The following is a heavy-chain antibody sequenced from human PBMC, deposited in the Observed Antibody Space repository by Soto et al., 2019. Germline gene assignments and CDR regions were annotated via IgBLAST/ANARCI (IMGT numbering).Heavy chain of an antibody. D-gene: IGHD2-2*01. CDR3: AREGCSSTSCYPPCYYYGMDV. Sequence: PSETLSLTCTVYGGSTSSNYWTWIRQPTGKVLGWIGYIYYSVIANYKPSLNSRVTLSVDTSTNQFSLQLSPLTAADTAVYYCAREGCSSTSCYPPCYYYGMDVWLQGPTLTAYS. J-gene: IGHJ6*02. V-gene: IGHV4-59*13. CDR1: GGSTSSNY. CDR2: IYYSVIA.